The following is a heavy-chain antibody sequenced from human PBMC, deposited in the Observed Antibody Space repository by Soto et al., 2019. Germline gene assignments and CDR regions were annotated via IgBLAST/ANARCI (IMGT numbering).Heavy chain of an antibody. V-gene: IGHV3-43*01. CDR3: AKGAGYDLNSNWFDP. Sequence: GGSLRLSCAASGFTFDDYTMHWVRQAPGKGLEWVSLISWDGGSTYYADSVKGRFTISRDNSKNSLYLQMNSLRTEDTALYYYAKGAGYDLNSNWFDPWGQGTLVTVSS. CDR1: GFTFDDYT. J-gene: IGHJ5*02. CDR2: ISWDGGST. D-gene: IGHD5-12*01.